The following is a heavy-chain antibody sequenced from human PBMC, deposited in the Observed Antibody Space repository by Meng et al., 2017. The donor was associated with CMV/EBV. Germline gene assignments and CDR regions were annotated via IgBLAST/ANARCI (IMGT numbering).Heavy chain of an antibody. J-gene: IGHJ4*02. D-gene: IGHD2-2*01. CDR3: AREPSNCSSTSCYLREIDY. CDR1: GGTFSSYA. CDR2: IIPILGMA. V-gene: IGHV1-69*10. Sequence: SVKVSCKASGGTFSSYAISWVRQAPGQGLEWMGGIIPILGMANYAQKFQGRVTITADKSTSTAYMELSSLRSEDTAVYYCAREPSNCSSTSCYLREIDYWGQGTLVTVSS.